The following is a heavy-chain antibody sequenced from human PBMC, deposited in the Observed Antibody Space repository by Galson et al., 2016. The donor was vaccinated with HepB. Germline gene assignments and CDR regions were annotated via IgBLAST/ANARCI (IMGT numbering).Heavy chain of an antibody. CDR1: GFSLRTSGLG. V-gene: IGHV2-5*02. D-gene: IGHD2-21*01. J-gene: IGHJ4*02. Sequence: PALVKPTQTLTLTCTFSGFSLRTSGLGVGWIRQPPGKALEWLALIYWDDDKHYRPSLKTRLTITKDTSKDQVVLTMTNMDPVDTATYYCAHSPLAYCGDNFYSGVGTFDYWGQGTLVTVSS. CDR3: AHSPLAYCGDNFYSGVGTFDY. CDR2: IYWDDDK.